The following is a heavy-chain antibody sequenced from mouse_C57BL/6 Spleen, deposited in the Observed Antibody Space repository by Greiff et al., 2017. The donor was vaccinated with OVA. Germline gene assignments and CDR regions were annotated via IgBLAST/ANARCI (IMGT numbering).Heavy chain of an antibody. V-gene: IGHV1-81*01. J-gene: IGHJ2*01. CDR2: IYPRSGNT. Sequence: VQLQQSGAELARPGASVKLSCKASGYTFTSYGISWVKQRTGQGLEWIGEIYPRSGNTYYNEKFKGKATLTADKSSSTAYMELRSLTSEDSAVYFCANYYGEATGGYWGQGTTLTVSS. CDR3: ANYYGEATGGY. D-gene: IGHD1-1*01. CDR1: GYTFTSYG.